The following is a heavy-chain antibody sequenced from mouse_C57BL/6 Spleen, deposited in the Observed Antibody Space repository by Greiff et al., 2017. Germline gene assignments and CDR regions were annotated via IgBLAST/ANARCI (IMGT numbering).Heavy chain of an antibody. Sequence: EVQLQQSGAELVRPGASVKLSCTASGFNIKDDYMHWVKQRPEQGLEWIGWIDPENGDTEYASKFQGKATITADTSSNPAYLQLSSLTSEDTAVYDCTTDYGSSYGDWGQGTTLTVSS. CDR3: TTDYGSSYGD. V-gene: IGHV14-4*01. J-gene: IGHJ2*01. CDR1: GFNIKDDY. D-gene: IGHD1-1*01. CDR2: IDPENGDT.